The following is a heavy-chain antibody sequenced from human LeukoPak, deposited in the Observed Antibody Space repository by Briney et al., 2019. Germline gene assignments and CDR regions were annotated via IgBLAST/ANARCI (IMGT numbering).Heavy chain of an antibody. J-gene: IGHJ5*02. CDR1: GFTFDVYG. V-gene: IGHV3-20*04. CDR3: AREEPTVDP. Sequence: GGSLRLSCAASGFTFDVYGMSWVRQAPGKGLEWVSGINWNGVSTGYVDSVKGRFTISRDNAKNSLYLQMNSLRAEDTAVYYCAREEPTVDPWGQGTLVTVSS. CDR2: INWNGVST. D-gene: IGHD1-14*01.